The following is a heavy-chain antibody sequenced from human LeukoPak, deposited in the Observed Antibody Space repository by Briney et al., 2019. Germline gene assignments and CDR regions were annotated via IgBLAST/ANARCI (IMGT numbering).Heavy chain of an antibody. CDR1: GFTFSSYW. D-gene: IGHD4-11*01. V-gene: IGHV3-7*01. CDR2: IKQDGSEK. Sequence: GGSLRLSCAASGFTFSSYWMSWVRQAPGKGLEWVANIKQDGSEKYYVDSVKGRFTISRDNAKNSLYLQMNSLRAEDTAVYYCARDSSVTTEYAFDIWGQGTMVTVSS. J-gene: IGHJ3*02. CDR3: ARDSSVTTEYAFDI.